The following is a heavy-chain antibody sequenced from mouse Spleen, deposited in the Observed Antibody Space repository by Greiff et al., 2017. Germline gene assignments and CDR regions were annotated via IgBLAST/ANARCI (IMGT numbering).Heavy chain of an antibody. CDR3: TTRYDYDMDY. Sequence: EVQLQESGAELVRPGASVKLSCTASGFNIKDDYMHWVKQRPEQGLEWIGWIDPENGDTEYASKFQGKATITADTSSNTAYLQLSSLTSEDTAVYYCTTRYDYDMDYWGQGTSVTVSS. CDR1: GFNIKDDY. V-gene: IGHV14-4*01. J-gene: IGHJ4*01. D-gene: IGHD2-4*01. CDR2: IDPENGDT.